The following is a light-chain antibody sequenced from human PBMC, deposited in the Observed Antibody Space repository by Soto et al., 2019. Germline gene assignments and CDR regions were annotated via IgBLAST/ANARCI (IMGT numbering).Light chain of an antibody. V-gene: IGKV4-1*01. Sequence: DIVMTQSPDSLAVSLGERATINCKSSQSVLYSSNNKNYLVWYQQKPGQPPKLLIYWASTRESGVPARFSGSGSGTDFTLTISSLEPEDFAVYYCQQRSNWPPIFGGGTKVDIK. CDR2: WAS. J-gene: IGKJ4*01. CDR3: QQRSNWPPI. CDR1: QSVLYSSNNKNY.